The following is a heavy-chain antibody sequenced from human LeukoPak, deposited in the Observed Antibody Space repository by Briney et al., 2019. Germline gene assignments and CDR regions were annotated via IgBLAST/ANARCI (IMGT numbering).Heavy chain of an antibody. D-gene: IGHD3-22*01. CDR1: GFPFTSYS. V-gene: IGHV3-53*01. CDR2: IYSGGST. Sequence: PGGSLLLSCAASGFPFTSYSMSWVRQAPGKGLEWVSFIYSGGSTHYSDSVKGRFTISRDNSKNTLYLQMNSLRAEDTAVYYCARRAGDYSHPYDYWGQGTLVTVS. CDR3: ARRAGDYSHPYDY. J-gene: IGHJ4*02.